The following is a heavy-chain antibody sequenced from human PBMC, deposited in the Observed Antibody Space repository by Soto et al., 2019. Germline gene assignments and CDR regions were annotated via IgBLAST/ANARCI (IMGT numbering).Heavy chain of an antibody. CDR3: AKDVRGLWFGEIDY. V-gene: IGHV3-23*01. J-gene: IGHJ4*02. CDR1: GFTFSIYA. D-gene: IGHD3-10*01. CDR2: RGSGGRT. Sequence: LRLSCAASGFTFSIYAMSWIRQAPGKGLEWISSRGSGGRTYYADSVKGRFTISRDNPKSTLYLEMTRLRVDDTAIYYCAKDVRGLWFGEIDYWGQGALVTVSS.